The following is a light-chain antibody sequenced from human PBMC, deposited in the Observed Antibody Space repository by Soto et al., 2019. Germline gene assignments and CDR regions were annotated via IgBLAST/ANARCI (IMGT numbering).Light chain of an antibody. Sequence: DIQMTQSPSTLSASVGDRVTITCRASQSISSWLAWYQQKPGKAPKLLIYDASSLESGVPSKFSGSGSGTEFTLTISSLQPDDFATYYCLQYNSPGITFGQGTRLEIK. CDR1: QSISSW. CDR3: LQYNSPGIT. J-gene: IGKJ5*01. V-gene: IGKV1-5*01. CDR2: DAS.